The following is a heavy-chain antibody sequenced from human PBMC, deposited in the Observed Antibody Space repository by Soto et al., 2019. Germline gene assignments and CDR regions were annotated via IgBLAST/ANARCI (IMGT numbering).Heavy chain of an antibody. CDR3: ARHSPPHYGVYDYFDY. CDR2: IYYSGST. Sequence: QVQLQESGPGLVKPSQTLSLTCTVSGGSISSGDYYWSWIRQPPGKGLEWIGYIYYSGSTYYNPSPKRHVTISIDPSKNQFSLQLRSVTAAATAVYYCARHSPPHYGVYDYFDYWGQGTLVTVPS. CDR1: GGSISSGDYY. V-gene: IGHV4-30-4*01. D-gene: IGHD4-17*01. J-gene: IGHJ4*02.